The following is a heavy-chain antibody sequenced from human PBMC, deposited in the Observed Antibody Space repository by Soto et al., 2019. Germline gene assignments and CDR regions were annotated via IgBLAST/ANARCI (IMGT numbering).Heavy chain of an antibody. V-gene: IGHV1-46*01. CDR3: ATGRFWDNWNYVWGDPPHY. CDR2: INPSGGST. Sequence: GASVKVSCKASGYTFTSYYMHWVRQAPGQGLEWMGIINPSGGSTSYAQKFQGRVTMTRDTSTSTVYMELSSLRSEDTAVYYCATGRFWDNWNYVWGDPPHYWGQGTLVTVSS. CDR1: GYTFTSYY. D-gene: IGHD1-7*01. J-gene: IGHJ4*02.